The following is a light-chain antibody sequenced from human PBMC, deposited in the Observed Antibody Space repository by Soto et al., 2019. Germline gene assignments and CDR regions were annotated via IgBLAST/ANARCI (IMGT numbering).Light chain of an antibody. CDR2: VNSDGGH. J-gene: IGLJ3*02. V-gene: IGLV4-69*01. CDR1: SGHSSYG. Sequence: QLVLTQSPSASASLGASVKLTCTLSSGHSSYGIAWHQQQPEKGPRFFMKVNSDGGHNKGDGIPDRFSGSSSGAERYLTISSLQSEDEADYYCQTWGAGIQVFGGGTKVTVL. CDR3: QTWGAGIQV.